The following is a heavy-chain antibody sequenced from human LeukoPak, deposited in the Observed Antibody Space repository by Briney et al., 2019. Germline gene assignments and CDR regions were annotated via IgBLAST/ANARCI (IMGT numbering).Heavy chain of an antibody. J-gene: IGHJ5*02. Sequence: SETLSLTCSVSGGSIRSNFWTWIRRPPGKGLEWIGYIYHSGGANYNPSLKSRVTMSVDTSNNQLSLKLSSVSAADTAIYYCATVREALGAAGTWFDPWGHGTLVTVSS. CDR1: GGSIRSNF. V-gene: IGHV4-59*01. CDR3: ATVREALGAAGTWFDP. CDR2: IYHSGGA. D-gene: IGHD6-13*01.